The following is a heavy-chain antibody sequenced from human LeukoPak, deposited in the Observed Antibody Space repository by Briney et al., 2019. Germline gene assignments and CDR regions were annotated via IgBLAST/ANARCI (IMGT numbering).Heavy chain of an antibody. CDR3: AREAGNDAFDI. CDR1: GYTFIGYY. J-gene: IGHJ3*02. V-gene: IGHV1-2*02. Sequence: ASVKVSCKASGYTFIGYYIHWVRQAPGQGLEWMGWINPNTGSTKYTQKFQGRVTMTRDTSISTAYMELSRLSFADTAVYYCAREAGNDAFDIWGQGTMVTVSS. CDR2: INPNTGST. D-gene: IGHD6-19*01.